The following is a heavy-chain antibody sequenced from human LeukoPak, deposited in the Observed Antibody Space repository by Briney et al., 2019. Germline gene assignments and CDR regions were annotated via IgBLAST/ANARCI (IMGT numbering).Heavy chain of an antibody. CDR3: ARIGPSMVHFDY. J-gene: IGHJ4*02. Sequence: SETLSLTCTVSGGSISSTNYYWGWIRQPPGKGLEWIGGIYHSGSTHSNPSLKSRVTISIDTSKNQFSLKLSSVTAADTAVYYCARIGPSMVHFDYWGQGTLVTVSS. D-gene: IGHD3-10*01. CDR1: GGSISSTNYY. V-gene: IGHV4-39*07. CDR2: IYHSGST.